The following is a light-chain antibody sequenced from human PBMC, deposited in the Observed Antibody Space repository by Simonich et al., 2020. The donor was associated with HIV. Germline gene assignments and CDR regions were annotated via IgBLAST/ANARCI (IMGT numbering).Light chain of an antibody. Sequence: EIVLTQFPGTLSLSPGVRPTLSCRDSQTVSSSYLAWYQQKPGQAPRLLIYGASSRATGIPDRFSGSWSGTDFTLTISSPEPEDFAIYYCQQRTNWPPLTFGGGTKVEIK. CDR3: QQRTNWPPLT. V-gene: IGKV3D-20*02. J-gene: IGKJ4*01. CDR1: QTVSSSY. CDR2: GAS.